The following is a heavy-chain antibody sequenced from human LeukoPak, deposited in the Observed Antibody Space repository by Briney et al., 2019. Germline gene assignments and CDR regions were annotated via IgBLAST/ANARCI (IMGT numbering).Heavy chain of an antibody. CDR1: GYSITSAYY. V-gene: IGHV4-38-2*02. CDR3: ARDRQYFDN. CDR2: IYHSGSS. J-gene: IGHJ4*02. Sequence: TTSETLSLTCTVSGYSITSAYYWGWIRQSPGKGLAWIGSIYHSGSSYYNPSLKSRVTISVDTSKNHFSLKLTSVTAADTAVYYCARDRQYFDNWGQGALVTVSS.